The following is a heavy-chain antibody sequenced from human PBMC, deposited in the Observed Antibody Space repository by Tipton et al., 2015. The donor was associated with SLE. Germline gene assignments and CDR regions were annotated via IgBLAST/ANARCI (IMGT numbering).Heavy chain of an antibody. J-gene: IGHJ4*02. CDR1: GGSISSSSYY. CDR3: ARQLAAGNFDY. V-gene: IGHV4-39*01. D-gene: IGHD6-25*01. Sequence: LRLSCTVSGGSISSSSYYWGWIRQPPGKGLEWIGSIYYSGSTYYNPSLKSRVTISVDTSKNQFSLKLSSVTAADTAMYYCARQLAAGNFDYWGQGTLVTVSS. CDR2: IYYSGST.